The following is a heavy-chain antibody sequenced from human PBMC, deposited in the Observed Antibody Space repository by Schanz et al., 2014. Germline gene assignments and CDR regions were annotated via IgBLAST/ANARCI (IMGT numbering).Heavy chain of an antibody. CDR3: AKGPYYYYYMDV. CDR1: GFTFSTHA. V-gene: IGHV3-23*04. CDR2: ISGDHRNT. Sequence: EVQLVQSGVVLVQPWGSLRRSCAALGFTFSTHAMSWVRQAPGKGLEWVSSISGDHRNTFYADSVKGRFTISRDNSKNTLYLQMNSLRAEDTAIYYCAKGPYYYYYMDVWGNGTTVTVSS. J-gene: IGHJ6*03.